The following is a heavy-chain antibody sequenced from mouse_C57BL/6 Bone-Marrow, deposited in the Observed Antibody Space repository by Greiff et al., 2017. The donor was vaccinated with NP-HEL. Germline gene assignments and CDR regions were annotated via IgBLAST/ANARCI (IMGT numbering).Heavy chain of an antibody. CDR3: ARWTTTVVPYYAMDY. J-gene: IGHJ4*01. V-gene: IGHV1-85*01. Sequence: QVQLKESGPELVKPGASVKLSCKASGYTFTSYDINWVKQRPGQGLEWIGWIYPRDGSTKYNEKLKGKATLTVDTSSSTAYMELHSLTSEDSAVYFCARWTTTVVPYYAMDYWGQGTSVTVSS. CDR2: IYPRDGST. D-gene: IGHD1-1*01. CDR1: GYTFTSYD.